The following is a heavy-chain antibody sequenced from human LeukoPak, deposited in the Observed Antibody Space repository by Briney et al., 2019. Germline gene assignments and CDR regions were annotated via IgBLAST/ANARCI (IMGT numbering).Heavy chain of an antibody. V-gene: IGHV3-21*01. CDR1: GFTFSSYS. Sequence: SGGSLRLSCADSGFTFSSYSMNWVRQAPGKGLEWVSSISSSSSSNIYYADSVKGRFNICRDNAKNSLYLQMNSLRAEDTAVYYCWVGYFDWLLQGSYYYYGMDVWGKGTTVTVSS. D-gene: IGHD3-9*01. J-gene: IGHJ6*04. CDR2: ISSSSSSNI. CDR3: WVGYFDWLLQGSYYYYGMDV.